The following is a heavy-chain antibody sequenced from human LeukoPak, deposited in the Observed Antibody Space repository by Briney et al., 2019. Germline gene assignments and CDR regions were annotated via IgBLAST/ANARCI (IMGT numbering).Heavy chain of an antibody. Sequence: GGSLRLSCAASGVIVSRNFMSWVRQAPGKGLQWVAIMYADGTTDYSDSVRGRFHISRDSSNNTLSLQINSLRAEDTAVYYCARGSGSGWPLDRWGQGALVTVSS. CDR3: ARGSGSGWPLDR. V-gene: IGHV3-53*01. CDR1: GVIVSRNF. D-gene: IGHD6-19*01. J-gene: IGHJ5*02. CDR2: MYADGTT.